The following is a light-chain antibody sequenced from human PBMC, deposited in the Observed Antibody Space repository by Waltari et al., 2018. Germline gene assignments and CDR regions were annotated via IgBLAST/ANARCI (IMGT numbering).Light chain of an antibody. CDR2: AAT. CDR3: QQNYNSPRT. CDR1: QSIDNY. V-gene: IGKV1-39*01. J-gene: IGKJ3*01. Sequence: DIQLTQSPSSLSASVGDRVTITCRASQSIDNYLTWYQQREGRAPKLLIHAATSLQTGAPSRFSGSGSGTDFTLTITNLRPEDIATYYCQQNYNSPRTFGPGTKVDIK.